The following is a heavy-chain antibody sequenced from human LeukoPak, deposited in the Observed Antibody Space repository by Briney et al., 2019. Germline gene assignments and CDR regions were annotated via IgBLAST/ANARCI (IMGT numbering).Heavy chain of an antibody. D-gene: IGHD4-17*01. J-gene: IGHJ4*02. Sequence: GGSLRLSCAASGFTFSSYGMNWVRQAPGKGLEWVSYISSTGSAMYYADSVRGRFTISRDNAESSLFLQMHSLRDEDTAVYYCARGTYGEYGGPAYWGQGTLVTVSS. CDR2: ISSTGSAM. CDR1: GFTFSSYG. CDR3: ARGTYGEYGGPAY. V-gene: IGHV3-48*02.